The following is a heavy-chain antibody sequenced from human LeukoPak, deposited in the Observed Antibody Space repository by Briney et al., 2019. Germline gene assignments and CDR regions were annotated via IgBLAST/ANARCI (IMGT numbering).Heavy chain of an antibody. V-gene: IGHV4-39*01. Sequence: SETLSLTCTVSGGSISSSSYYWGWIRQPPGKGLEWIGMIHYSGRTYYNTSLMSRVTISVDTAKDQFSLKLTSVSAADTAVYYCARLPVYSSGWQADFWGQGTLVTVSS. CDR2: IHYSGRT. J-gene: IGHJ4*02. D-gene: IGHD6-19*01. CDR1: GGSISSSSYY. CDR3: ARLPVYSSGWQADF.